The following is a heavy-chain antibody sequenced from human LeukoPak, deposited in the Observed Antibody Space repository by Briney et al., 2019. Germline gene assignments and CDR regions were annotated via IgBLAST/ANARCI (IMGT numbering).Heavy chain of an antibody. V-gene: IGHV4-59*01. Sequence: SETLSLACTVSGDSLSTYYWSWIRLPPGKGLGYIGYIYHTGSTDYNPSLKSRVTISVNTSKNQFSLKLSSVTAADTAIYYCARMNSGYDLRGRYYFDYWGQGTLVTVSS. D-gene: IGHD5-12*01. CDR1: GDSLSTYY. CDR2: IYHTGST. J-gene: IGHJ4*02. CDR3: ARMNSGYDLRGRYYFDY.